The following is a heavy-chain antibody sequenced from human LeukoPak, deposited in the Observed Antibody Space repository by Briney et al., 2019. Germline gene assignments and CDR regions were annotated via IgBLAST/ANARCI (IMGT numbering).Heavy chain of an antibody. J-gene: IGHJ4*01. V-gene: IGHV3-74*01. Sequence: GGSLRLSCAASVFTLSGYWMHWVRQAPGKGLVWVSRINSDGSTTDYADSVRGRLTISRDNAKNTLYLQVNSLRCEDTGVYYSARAVFWSGSYDYWGQGTLVTVSS. CDR3: ARAVFWSGSYDY. CDR1: VFTLSGYW. CDR2: INSDGSTT. D-gene: IGHD3-3*01.